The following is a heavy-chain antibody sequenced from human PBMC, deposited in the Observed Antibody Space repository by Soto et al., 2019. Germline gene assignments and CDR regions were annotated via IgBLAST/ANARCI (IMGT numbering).Heavy chain of an antibody. CDR3: AGARAGYGSRSYFSI. CDR1: GGSISSYY. CDR2: IYYSGST. V-gene: IGHV4-59*01. J-gene: IGHJ4*02. Sequence: PSETLSLSCTVSGGSISSYYWSWIRQPPGKGLEWTGYIYYSGSTNYNPSLKSRVTISVDTSKNQFSLKLSSVTAADTAVYYCAGARAGYGSRSYFSIWGQGTLVTVSS. D-gene: IGHD3-10*01.